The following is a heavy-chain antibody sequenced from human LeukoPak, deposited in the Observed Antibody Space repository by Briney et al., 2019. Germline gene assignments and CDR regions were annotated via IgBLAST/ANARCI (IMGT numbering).Heavy chain of an antibody. D-gene: IGHD6-19*01. J-gene: IGHJ6*03. CDR2: IVVGSGNT. CDR1: GFTFTSSA. CDR3: AADGSRAVAGLLGDYYYYYYYMDV. V-gene: IGHV1-58*02. Sequence: AAVKVSCKASGFTFTSSAMQWVRQARVQRLEWIGWIVVGSGNTNYAQKFQERVTITRDMSTSTAYMELSSLRSEDTAVYYCAADGSRAVAGLLGDYYYYYYYMDVWGKGTTVTVSS.